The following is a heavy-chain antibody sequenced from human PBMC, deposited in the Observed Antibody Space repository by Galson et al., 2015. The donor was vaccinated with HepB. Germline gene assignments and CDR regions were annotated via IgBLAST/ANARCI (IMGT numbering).Heavy chain of an antibody. CDR3: ARDFFGSGAISPTDY. J-gene: IGHJ4*02. V-gene: IGHV3-23*01. Sequence: SLRLSCAASGFTFTNYAMHWVRQAPGKGLEWVSAITASGGSTYYADSVKGRFTVSRDNSKNTLYLHMNSLRAKDTALYYCARDFFGSGAISPTDYWGQGIHVTVSS. CDR1: GFTFTNYA. D-gene: IGHD2/OR15-2a*01. CDR2: ITASGGST.